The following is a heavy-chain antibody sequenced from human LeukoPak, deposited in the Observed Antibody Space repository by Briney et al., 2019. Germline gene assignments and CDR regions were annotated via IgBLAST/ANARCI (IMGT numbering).Heavy chain of an antibody. CDR1: GFTFSSYS. J-gene: IGHJ4*02. CDR3: AKDGCTNGVCYIFGY. CDR2: ISGSGGST. Sequence: SGGSLRLSCAASGFTFSSYSMNWVRQAPGKGLEWVSAISGSGGSTYYADSVKGRFTISRDNSKNTLYLQMNSLRAEDTAVYYCAKDGCTNGVCYIFGYWGQGTLVTVSS. V-gene: IGHV3-23*01. D-gene: IGHD2-8*01.